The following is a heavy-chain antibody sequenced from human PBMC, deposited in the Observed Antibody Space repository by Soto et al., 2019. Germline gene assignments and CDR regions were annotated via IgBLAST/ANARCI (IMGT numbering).Heavy chain of an antibody. V-gene: IGHV3-53*04. CDR3: ARAVKNDYYYMDV. CDR1: GFTVSSNY. J-gene: IGHJ6*03. CDR2: IYSGGST. D-gene: IGHD3-22*01. Sequence: EVQLVESGGGLVQPGGSLRLSCAASGFTVSSNYMSWVRQSPGKGLEWVSVIYSGGSTYYADSVKGRFTISRHNSKNTLYLQMNSLRAEDTAVYYCARAVKNDYYYMDVWGKGTTVTVSS.